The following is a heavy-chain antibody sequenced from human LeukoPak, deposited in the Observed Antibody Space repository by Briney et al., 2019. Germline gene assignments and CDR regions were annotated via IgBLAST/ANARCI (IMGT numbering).Heavy chain of an antibody. CDR2: IYHSGDT. Sequence: PSETLSLTCTVSGYSVSSGFYWGWIRQPPGKGLEWIASIYHSGDTYYNPSLRSRVTISLDTSKNQLSLKLSSVTAADTAVYYCARSKAHLSTSWYGNWSDPWGQGTLVTVSS. V-gene: IGHV4-38-2*02. CDR3: ARSKAHLSTSWYGNWSDP. J-gene: IGHJ5*02. CDR1: GYSVSSGFY. D-gene: IGHD2-2*01.